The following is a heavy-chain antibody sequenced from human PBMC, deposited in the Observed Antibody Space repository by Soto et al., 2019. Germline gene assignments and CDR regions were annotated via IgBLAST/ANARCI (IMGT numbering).Heavy chain of an antibody. Sequence: GGSLRLSCAASGFTFSSYGMHWVRQAPGKGLEWVSVISYDGSNTYYADSVKGRFTISRDNSKNTLYLQMNSLRAEDTAVYYCARIKLVDFFFINVDVYDMDVWGHGTPVTVSS. CDR1: GFTFSSYG. CDR2: ISYDGSNT. J-gene: IGHJ6*02. D-gene: IGHD2-15*01. V-gene: IGHV3-30*03. CDR3: ARIKLVDFFFINVDVYDMDV.